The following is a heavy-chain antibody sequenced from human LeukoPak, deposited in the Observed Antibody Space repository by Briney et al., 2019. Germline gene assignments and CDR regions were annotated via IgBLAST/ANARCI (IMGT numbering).Heavy chain of an antibody. CDR3: ARVIAVAGTGYYYYGMDV. V-gene: IGHV3-74*01. CDR2: INSDGRST. CDR1: GFTFSSYW. J-gene: IGHJ6*02. Sequence: AGSLRLSCAASGFTFSSYWMHWLPQAPGKGLVWVSRINSDGRSTSYADSVKGRFTISRDNAKNTLYLQMNSLRAEDTAVYYCARVIAVAGTGYYYYGMDVWGQGTTVTVSS. D-gene: IGHD6-19*01.